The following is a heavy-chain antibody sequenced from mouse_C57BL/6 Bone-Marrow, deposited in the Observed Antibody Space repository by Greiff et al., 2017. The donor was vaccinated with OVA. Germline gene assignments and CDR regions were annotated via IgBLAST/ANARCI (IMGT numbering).Heavy chain of an antibody. J-gene: IGHJ2*01. D-gene: IGHD1-1*01. CDR2: ISDGGSYT. Sequence: EVQVVESGGGLVKPGGSLKLSCAASGFTFSSYAMSWVRQTPEKRLEWVATISDGGSYTYYPDNVKGRFTISRDNAKNNLYLQMSHLKSEDTAMYYCARDGGYYGSRDYFDYWGQGTTLTVSS. CDR1: GFTFSSYA. CDR3: ARDGGYYGSRDYFDY. V-gene: IGHV5-4*01.